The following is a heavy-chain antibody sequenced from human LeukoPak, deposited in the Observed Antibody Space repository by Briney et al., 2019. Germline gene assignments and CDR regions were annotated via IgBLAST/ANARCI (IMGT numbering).Heavy chain of an antibody. CDR2: INTDGNTR. CDR3: VRDMGYYDKV. CDR1: GFTSSTSW. V-gene: IGHV3-74*01. J-gene: IGHJ4*02. Sequence: GGSLRLSCATSGFTSSTSWMHWVRQAPGKGLVWVSRINTDGNTRDYADSVKGRFTISRDNAKNTLYLQMNSLRAEGKAIYYCVRDMGYYDKVWGQGTLVTVSS. D-gene: IGHD3-22*01.